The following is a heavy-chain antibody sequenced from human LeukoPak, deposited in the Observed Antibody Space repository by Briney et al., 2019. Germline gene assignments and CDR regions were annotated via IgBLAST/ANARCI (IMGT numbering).Heavy chain of an antibody. V-gene: IGHV3-7*01. CDR1: GFSLSAYW. CDR3: ARGAHPVLRFFSYYFDY. CDR2: INRDGSQK. D-gene: IGHD3-3*01. Sequence: GGSLRLSCAASGFSLSAYWMTWVRQAPGKGLEWVANINRDGSQKNHVDSVKGRFTISRDNAKNSLYLQMNSLTAEDTAVYYCARGAHPVLRFFSYYFDYWGQGTLVTVSS. J-gene: IGHJ4*02.